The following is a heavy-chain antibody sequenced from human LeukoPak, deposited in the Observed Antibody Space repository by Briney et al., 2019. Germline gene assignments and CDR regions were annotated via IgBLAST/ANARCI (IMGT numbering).Heavy chain of an antibody. CDR2: INPNSGGT. V-gene: IGHV1-2*02. Sequence: GASVKVSFKASGYTFTGYYMHWVRQAPGQGLEWMGWINPNSGGTNYAQKFQGRVTMTRDTSISTAYMELSRLRSDDTAVFYCAREEVIAAAGPTLDYWGQGALVTVSS. CDR3: AREEVIAAAGPTLDY. CDR1: GYTFTGYY. J-gene: IGHJ4*02. D-gene: IGHD6-13*01.